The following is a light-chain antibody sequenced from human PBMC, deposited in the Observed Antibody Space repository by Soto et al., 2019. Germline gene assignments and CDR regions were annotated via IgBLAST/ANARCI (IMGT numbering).Light chain of an antibody. CDR2: KAS. V-gene: IGKV1-5*03. CDR1: QSISTW. J-gene: IGKJ4*01. Sequence: DIPMTQSPSTLSASVGDRVTITCRASQSISTWLAWYQQKPGKAPKLLIYKASSLEGGVPSRFSGSGSGTEFNITISSLQPDDFATYYCQQYNTSPLTFGGGTTVDIQ. CDR3: QQYNTSPLT.